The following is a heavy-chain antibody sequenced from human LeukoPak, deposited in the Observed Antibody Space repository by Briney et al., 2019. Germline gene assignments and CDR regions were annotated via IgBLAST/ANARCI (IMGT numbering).Heavy chain of an antibody. CDR1: GYTFTGYY. CDR3: ARDLYYYDSSGYYPTYGMDV. V-gene: IGHV1-2*02. D-gene: IGHD3-22*01. CDR2: INPNSGGT. J-gene: IGHJ6*02. Sequence: ASVKVSCKASGYTFTGYYMHWVRQAPGQGLEWVGWINPNSGGTNYAQKFQGRVTMTRDTSISTAYMELSRLRSDDTAVYYCARDLYYYDSSGYYPTYGMDVWGQGTTATVSS.